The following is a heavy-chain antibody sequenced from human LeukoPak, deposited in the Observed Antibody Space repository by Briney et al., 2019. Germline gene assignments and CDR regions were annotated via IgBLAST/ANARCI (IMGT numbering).Heavy chain of an antibody. CDR3: ARVKITMVRGHQFDP. CDR2: ISYDGSNK. Sequence: PGRSLRLSCAASGFTFSVYGMHWVRQAPGKGLEWVAVISYDGSNKYYADSVKGRFTISRDNSKSTLYLQMNSLRAEDTAVYYCARVKITMVRGHQFDPWGQGTLVTVSS. J-gene: IGHJ5*02. D-gene: IGHD3-10*01. V-gene: IGHV3-30*03. CDR1: GFTFSVYG.